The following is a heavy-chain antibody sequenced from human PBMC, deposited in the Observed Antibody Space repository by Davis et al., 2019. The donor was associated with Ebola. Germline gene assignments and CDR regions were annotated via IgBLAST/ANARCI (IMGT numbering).Heavy chain of an antibody. CDR2: IWDDGSNK. V-gene: IGHV3-33*01. J-gene: IGHJ6*04. D-gene: IGHD6-19*01. CDR3: ARTAVAGPFYYYYYGMDV. Sequence: GESLKISCAASGFTLSGYDMNWVRQAPGKGLQWVAVIWDDGSNKYYADSVKGRFTISRDNSKNTLYLQMNSLRAEDTAVYYCARTAVAGPFYYYYYGMDVWGKGTTVTVSS. CDR1: GFTLSGYD.